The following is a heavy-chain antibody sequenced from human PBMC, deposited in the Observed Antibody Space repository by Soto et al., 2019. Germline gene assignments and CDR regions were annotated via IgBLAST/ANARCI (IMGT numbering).Heavy chain of an antibody. V-gene: IGHV1-2*02. D-gene: IGHD1-26*01. Sequence: ASVKVSCKASGYTFTAYTMHWVRQAPGQGLEWMGWIDPNGGGTNYAQKFQGRVTMTRDTSISTAYMELSSLRSDDTALYYCARSSGTYSDFDYWGQGTQVTVSS. CDR1: GYTFTAYT. CDR3: ARSSGTYSDFDY. J-gene: IGHJ4*01. CDR2: IDPNGGGT.